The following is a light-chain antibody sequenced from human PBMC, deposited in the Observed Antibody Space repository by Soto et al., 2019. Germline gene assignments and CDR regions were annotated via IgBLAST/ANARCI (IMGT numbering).Light chain of an antibody. J-gene: IGLJ1*01. CDR2: DVS. Sequence: QSVLTQPASVSGSPGQSLTISCTGTSSDVGAYNHVSWYQHHPGKAPKLMIYDVSSRPSGVSNRFSGSKSGNTASLTISGLQAEDETDYYCCSYTTSTTYVFGTGTKLTVL. V-gene: IGLV2-14*03. CDR3: CSYTTSTTYV. CDR1: SSDVGAYNH.